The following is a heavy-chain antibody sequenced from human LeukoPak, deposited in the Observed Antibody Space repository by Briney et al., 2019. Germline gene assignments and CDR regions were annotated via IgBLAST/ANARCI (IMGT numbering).Heavy chain of an antibody. V-gene: IGHV4-30-2*01. CDR1: GGSISSGGYY. J-gene: IGHJ4*02. Sequence: SETLSLSCTVSGGSISSGGYYWSWIRQPPGKGLEWIGYIYHSGSTYYNPSLKSRVTISVDRSKNQFSLKLSSVTAADTAVYYCARVRRGYSSGWYTLVFSYFDYWGQGTLVTVSS. D-gene: IGHD6-19*01. CDR3: ARVRRGYSSGWYTLVFSYFDY. CDR2: IYHSGST.